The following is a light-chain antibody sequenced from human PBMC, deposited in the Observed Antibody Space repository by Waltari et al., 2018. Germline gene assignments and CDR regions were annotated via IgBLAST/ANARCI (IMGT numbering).Light chain of an antibody. Sequence: DIQMTKSPSSLSASVGDRVTITCRASQSIGSDLNWYEQKPGKTPKLLIYAASSLQSGVPSRFSGSGSGTDFSLTISSLQPADFASYYCQQSHSTPWTFGQGTKVEIK. V-gene: IGKV1-39*01. CDR1: QSIGSD. CDR2: AAS. J-gene: IGKJ1*01. CDR3: QQSHSTPWT.